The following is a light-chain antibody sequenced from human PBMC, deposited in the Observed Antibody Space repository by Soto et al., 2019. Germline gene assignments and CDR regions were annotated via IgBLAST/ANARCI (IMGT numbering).Light chain of an antibody. J-gene: IGKJ1*01. CDR3: HQYHSFSWT. Sequence: DIQMTQSPSTLSASVGDSVTITCRASQAISSWLAWCQQKPGKAPKLLIYKASRLENGVPSRFSGSGSGTEFTLTITSLQPDDFATYYCHQYHSFSWTFGQGTKVEIK. V-gene: IGKV1-5*03. CDR2: KAS. CDR1: QAISSW.